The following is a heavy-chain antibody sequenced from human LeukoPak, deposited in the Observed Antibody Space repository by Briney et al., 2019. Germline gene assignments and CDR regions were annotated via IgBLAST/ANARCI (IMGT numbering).Heavy chain of an antibody. J-gene: IGHJ4*02. CDR1: VHIFNHFA. CDR2: IRYDGTSE. Sequence: GGPVRLPCAACVHIFNHFAMQWPPKAPGKGLVGVAFIRYDGTSEYYADSVKGRFTISRDNSKNALYLQMNSLGPEDTAVYYCAKQGTRSWMSFDYWGQGTLVTVSS. D-gene: IGHD1-26*01. V-gene: IGHV3-30*02. CDR3: AKQGTRSWMSFDY.